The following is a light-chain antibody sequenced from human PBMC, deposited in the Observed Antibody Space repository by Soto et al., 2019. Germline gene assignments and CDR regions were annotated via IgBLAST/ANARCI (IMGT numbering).Light chain of an antibody. Sequence: EILMTQSPATLSVSPGERATLSCRASQSVSNNLAWYQQKPGQAPRLLISCASTTATDIPARFSGSGSGTDFTLTISSLQSEDSAVYYCQQYDNRWSVGQGTKVDIK. V-gene: IGKV3-15*01. CDR2: CAS. J-gene: IGKJ1*01. CDR1: QSVSNN. CDR3: QQYDNRWS.